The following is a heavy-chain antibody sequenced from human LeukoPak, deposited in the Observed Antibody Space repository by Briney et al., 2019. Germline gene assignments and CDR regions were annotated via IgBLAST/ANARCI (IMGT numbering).Heavy chain of an antibody. D-gene: IGHD6-13*01. J-gene: IGHJ4*02. Sequence: SSETLSLTCTVSGGSISSYYWSWIRQPPGKGLEWIGYIYYSGSTNYNPSLKSRVTISVDTSKNQFSLKLSSVTAADTAVYYCASSLAGTLIYWGQGTLVTVSS. V-gene: IGHV4-59*08. CDR2: IYYSGST. CDR3: ASSLAGTLIY. CDR1: GGSISSYY.